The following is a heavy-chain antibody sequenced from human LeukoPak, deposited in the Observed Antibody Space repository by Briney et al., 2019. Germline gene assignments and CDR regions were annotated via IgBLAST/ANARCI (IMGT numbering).Heavy chain of an antibody. CDR3: AREGNTHFDY. D-gene: IGHD1/OR15-1a*01. Sequence: SVKVSCKASGYTFTSYGISWVRQAPGQGLERMGGIIPIFGTANYAQKFQGRVTITADESTSTAYMELSSLRSEDTAVYYCAREGNTHFDYWGQGTLVTVSS. J-gene: IGHJ4*02. CDR1: GYTFTSYG. V-gene: IGHV1-69*13. CDR2: IIPIFGTA.